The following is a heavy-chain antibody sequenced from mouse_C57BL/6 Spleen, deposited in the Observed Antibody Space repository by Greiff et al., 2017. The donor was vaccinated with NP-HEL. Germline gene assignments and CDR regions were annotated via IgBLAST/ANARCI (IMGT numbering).Heavy chain of an antibody. CDR1: GFNIKDDY. CDR3: TYYYDYGRFAY. V-gene: IGHV14-4*01. J-gene: IGHJ3*01. D-gene: IGHD2-4*01. Sequence: VQLQQSGAELVRPGASVKLSCTASGFNIKDDYMHWVKQRPEQGLEWIGWIDPENGDTEYASKFQGKATITADTSSNTAYLQLSSLTSEDTAVYYCTYYYDYGRFAYWGQGTLVTVSA. CDR2: IDPENGDT.